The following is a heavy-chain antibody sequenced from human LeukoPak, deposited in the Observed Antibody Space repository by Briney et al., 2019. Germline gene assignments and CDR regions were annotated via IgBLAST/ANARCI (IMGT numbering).Heavy chain of an antibody. Sequence: SETLSLTCAVYGGSFSGYYWSWIRQPPGKGLEWIGEINHSGSTNYNSSLKSRVTISVDTSKNQFSLKLSSVTAADTAVYYCARGRYYGSGSYYYYYGMDVWGQGTTVTVSS. J-gene: IGHJ6*02. D-gene: IGHD3-10*01. CDR2: INHSGST. CDR3: ARGRYYGSGSYYYYYGMDV. V-gene: IGHV4-34*01. CDR1: GGSFSGYY.